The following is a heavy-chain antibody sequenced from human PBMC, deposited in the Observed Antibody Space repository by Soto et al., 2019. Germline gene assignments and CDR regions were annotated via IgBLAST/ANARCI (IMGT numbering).Heavy chain of an antibody. J-gene: IGHJ4*02. D-gene: IGHD2-21*02. CDR3: VKDSRPFGGDSGHDS. CDR2: ISSNSKDI. V-gene: IGHV3-21*01. Sequence: EVHLVESGGGLVKPGGSLRLSCAASGFTFSTFNMNWVRQAPGKGLEWLSSISSNSKDIYYADSVKGRFTISRDNANNSLYLQMSGLRAEDTALYYCVKDSRPFGGDSGHDSWGQGTLVSVSS. CDR1: GFTFSTFN.